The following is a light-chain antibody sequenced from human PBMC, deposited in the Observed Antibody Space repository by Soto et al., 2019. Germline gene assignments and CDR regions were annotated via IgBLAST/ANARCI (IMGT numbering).Light chain of an antibody. J-gene: IGKJ4*01. Sequence: EIVLTQSPGTLSLSPGERATLSCRASQSVSSSYLAWYQQKPGQAPRLLIYGASSRAPGIPDRFSGSGSGTDFTLTISILEPEDFAVYYCQQYGRAPLTFGGGTMVEIK. CDR2: GAS. CDR1: QSVSSSY. V-gene: IGKV3-20*01. CDR3: QQYGRAPLT.